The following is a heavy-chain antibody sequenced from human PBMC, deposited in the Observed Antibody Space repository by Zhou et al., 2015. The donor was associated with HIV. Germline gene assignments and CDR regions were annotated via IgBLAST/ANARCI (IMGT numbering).Heavy chain of an antibody. V-gene: IGHV1-69*13. Sequence: VQLVQSGAEVKKPGASVKVSCKASGYTFTSYGISWVRQAPGQGLEWMGGIIPIFGTANYAQKFQGRVTITADESTSTAYMELSSLRSEDTAVYYCARGSVVVTFRWGMDVWGQGTTVTVSS. J-gene: IGHJ6*02. CDR2: IIPIFGTA. CDR3: ARGSVVVTFRWGMDV. D-gene: IGHD2-21*02. CDR1: GYTFTSYG.